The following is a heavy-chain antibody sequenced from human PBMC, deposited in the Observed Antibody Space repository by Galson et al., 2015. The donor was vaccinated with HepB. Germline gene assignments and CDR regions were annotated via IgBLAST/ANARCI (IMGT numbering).Heavy chain of an antibody. D-gene: IGHD5-12*01. CDR1: GGTFSSYT. J-gene: IGHJ4*02. Sequence: SVKVSCKASGGTFSSYTISWVRQAPGQGLEWMGRIIPILGIANYAQKFQGRVTITADKSTSTAYMELSSLRSEDTAVYYCARDGGYSGYDYFDYWGQGTLVTVSS. CDR3: ARDGGYSGYDYFDY. V-gene: IGHV1-69*04. CDR2: IIPILGIA.